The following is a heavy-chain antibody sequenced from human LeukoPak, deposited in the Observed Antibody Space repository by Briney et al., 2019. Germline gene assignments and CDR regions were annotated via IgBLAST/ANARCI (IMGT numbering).Heavy chain of an antibody. D-gene: IGHD5-12*01. CDR1: GGSISSGSYY. Sequence: SETLSLTCTVSGGSISSGSYYWSWIRQPAGKGLEWIGRIYTSGSTNYNPSLKSRVTISVDTSKNQFSLKLSSVTAADTAVYYCARGGYDRHIDYWGQGTLVTVSS. CDR3: ARGGYDRHIDY. V-gene: IGHV4-61*02. CDR2: IYTSGST. J-gene: IGHJ4*02.